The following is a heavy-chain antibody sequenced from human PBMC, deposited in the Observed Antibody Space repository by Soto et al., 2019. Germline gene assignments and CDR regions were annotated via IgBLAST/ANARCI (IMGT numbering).Heavy chain of an antibody. D-gene: IGHD6-19*01. Sequence: TSETLSLTCAVSGGSISSSNWWSWVRQPPGKGLEWIGEIYHSGSTNYNPSLKSRVTISVDKSKNQFSLKLSSVTAADTAVYYCARDRVAVAAYGMDVWGQGTTVTVSS. J-gene: IGHJ6*02. V-gene: IGHV4-4*02. CDR3: ARDRVAVAAYGMDV. CDR1: GGSISSSNW. CDR2: IYHSGST.